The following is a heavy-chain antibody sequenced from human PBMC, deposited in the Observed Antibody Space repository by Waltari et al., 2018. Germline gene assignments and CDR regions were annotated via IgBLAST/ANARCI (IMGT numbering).Heavy chain of an antibody. Sequence: QVQLVESGGGVVQPGRSLRLSCAASGFTFSSYAMHWVRQAPGKGLEWVAVISYDGSNKYYADSVKGRFTISRDNSKNTLYLQMNSLRAEDTAVYYCARNRVRDGYNAFFDYWGQGTLVTVPS. CDR3: ARNRVRDGYNAFFDY. V-gene: IGHV3-30-3*01. D-gene: IGHD5-12*01. J-gene: IGHJ4*02. CDR1: GFTFSSYA. CDR2: ISYDGSNK.